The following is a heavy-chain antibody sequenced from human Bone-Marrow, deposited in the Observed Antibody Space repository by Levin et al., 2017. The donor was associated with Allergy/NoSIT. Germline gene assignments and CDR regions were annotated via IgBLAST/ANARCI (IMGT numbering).Heavy chain of an antibody. CDR1: GFTFSNAW. D-gene: IGHD5-24*01. CDR2: IKSKTDGGTT. V-gene: IGHV3-15*01. CDR3: TTESQEMATITSPGDY. Sequence: GESLKISCAASGFTFSNAWMSWVRQAPGKGLEWVGRIKSKTDGGTTDYAAPVKGRFTISRDDSKNTLYLQMNSLKTEDTAVYYCTTESQEMATITSPGDYWGQGTLVTVSS. J-gene: IGHJ4*02.